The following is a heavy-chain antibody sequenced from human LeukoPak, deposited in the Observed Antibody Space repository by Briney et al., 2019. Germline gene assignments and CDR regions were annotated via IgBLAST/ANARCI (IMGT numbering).Heavy chain of an antibody. CDR3: AKGLYSSSWYYFDY. CDR2: ISGSGGST. CDR1: GFTFSSYA. D-gene: IGHD6-13*01. V-gene: IGHV3-23*01. J-gene: IGHJ4*02. Sequence: GGSLRLSCAASGFTFSSYAMSWVRQAPGKGLEWVSAISGSGGSTYYADSVKGRFTISRDNSKNTLYLQTNSLRAENTAVYYCAKGLYSSSWYYFDYWGQGTLVTVSS.